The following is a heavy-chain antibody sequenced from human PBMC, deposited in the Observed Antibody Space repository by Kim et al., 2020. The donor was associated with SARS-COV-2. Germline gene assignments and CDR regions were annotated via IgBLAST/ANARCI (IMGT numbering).Heavy chain of an antibody. CDR1: GFTLSNYR. CDR2: IRSSVDGI. Sequence: GGSLRLSCVVTGFTLSNYRMNWVRQAPGKGLEWVAGIRSSVDGIFYADSVRGRFTISGDNSKNTLYLQMSSLRAEDTAVYYCVKRPYHDSGPHDTWVQG. V-gene: IGHV3-23*01. D-gene: IGHD3-10*01. J-gene: IGHJ1*01. CDR3: VKRPYHDSGPHDT.